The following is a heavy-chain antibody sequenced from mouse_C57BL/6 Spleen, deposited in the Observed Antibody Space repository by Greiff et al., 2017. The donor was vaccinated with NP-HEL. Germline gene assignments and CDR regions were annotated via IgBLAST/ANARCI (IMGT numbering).Heavy chain of an antibody. V-gene: IGHV1-53*01. Sequence: QVQLQQPGPELVKPGASVKLSCKASGYTFTSYWMHWVKQRPGQGLEWIGNINPSNGGTNYNEKFKSKATLTVDKSSRTAYMQLSSLTSKDSAVYDCARDDSYWYYDGWGKGTTLTVSS. CDR2: INPSNGGT. CDR3: ARDDSYWYYDG. D-gene: IGHD2-4*01. CDR1: GYTFTSYW. J-gene: IGHJ1*03.